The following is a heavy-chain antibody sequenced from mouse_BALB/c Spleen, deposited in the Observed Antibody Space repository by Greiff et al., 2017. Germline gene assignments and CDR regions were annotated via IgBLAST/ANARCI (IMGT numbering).Heavy chain of an antibody. Sequence: VQLQQSGPGLVKPSQSLSLTCTVTGYSITSDYAWNWIRQFPGNKLEWMGYISYSGSTSYNPSLKSRISITRDTSKNQFFLQLNSVTTEDTATYYCARGGLYYGYGYFDYWGQGTTLTVSS. CDR2: ISYSGST. CDR3: ARGGLYYGYGYFDY. CDR1: GYSITSDYA. J-gene: IGHJ2*01. V-gene: IGHV3-2*02. D-gene: IGHD1-2*01.